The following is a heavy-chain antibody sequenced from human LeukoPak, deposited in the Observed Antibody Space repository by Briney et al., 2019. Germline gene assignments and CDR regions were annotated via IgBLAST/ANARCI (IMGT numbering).Heavy chain of an antibody. CDR2: ISYDGTNK. CDR3: AKDPNDYGDYERVP. CDR1: GFTFSSYA. J-gene: IGHJ4*02. D-gene: IGHD4-17*01. Sequence: GGSLRLSCAASGFTFSSYAMHWVRQAPGKGLEWVAVISYDGTNKYYADSVKGRFTISRDSSKSTLYLQMNSLRAEDTAVYYCAKDPNDYGDYERVPWGQGTLVTVSS. V-gene: IGHV3-30*04.